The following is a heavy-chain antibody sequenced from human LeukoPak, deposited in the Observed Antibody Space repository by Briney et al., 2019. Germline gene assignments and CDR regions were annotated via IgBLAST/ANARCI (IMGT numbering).Heavy chain of an antibody. CDR1: GSRFTSSW. Sequence: GASLKISCRGSGSRFTSSWIGWVRQMPGKGLEWMGISYPGDSDTRHSPSFQGQVTISADTSISTAYLQWSSLKASDTAMYYCARLGLLWFGEPQIVNWLDPWGQGTLVSVSS. CDR2: SYPGDSDT. D-gene: IGHD3-10*01. V-gene: IGHV5-51*01. CDR3: ARLGLLWFGEPQIVNWLDP. J-gene: IGHJ5*02.